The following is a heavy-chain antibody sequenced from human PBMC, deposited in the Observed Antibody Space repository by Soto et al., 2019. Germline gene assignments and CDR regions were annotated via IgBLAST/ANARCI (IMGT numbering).Heavy chain of an antibody. CDR3: AREVGIGVAGTMVFDY. D-gene: IGHD6-19*01. CDR2: ISAYNGNT. CDR1: GYTFTSYG. V-gene: IGHV1-18*01. Sequence: ASVKVSCKASGYTFTSYGISWVRQAPGQGLEWMGWISAYNGNTNYAQKLQGRVTMTTDTSTSTAYMELRSLRSDDTAVYYCAREVGIGVAGTMVFDYWGQGTLVTVSS. J-gene: IGHJ4*02.